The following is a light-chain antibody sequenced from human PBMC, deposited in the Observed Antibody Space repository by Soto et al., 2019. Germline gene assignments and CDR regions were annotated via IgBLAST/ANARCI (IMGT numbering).Light chain of an antibody. CDR2: EVS. J-gene: IGKJ5*01. V-gene: IGKV2D-29*02. CDR3: MQSTQLPPT. CDR1: QSLLHITGETF. Sequence: DVVMTQTPLPLSVAPGQPSSISFNSSQSLLHITGETFLFWYLQKPGQSPQLLIYEVSTRVSGVPDRFSGSGSGTDFTLEISRVETDDVGIYYCMQSTQLPPTFGQGTRLEIK.